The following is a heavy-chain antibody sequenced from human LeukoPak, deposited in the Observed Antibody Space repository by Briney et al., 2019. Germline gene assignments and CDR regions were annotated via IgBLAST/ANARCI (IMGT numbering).Heavy chain of an antibody. V-gene: IGHV3-11*04. Sequence: GGSLRLSCEASGFTFSDPYMSWIRQAPGKGLECLSYISGSGTDINYADSVRGRFTISRDNAKNLLYPQMNDLRVEDTAVYYCARTARHLDYWGQGTLVTVSS. J-gene: IGHJ4*02. CDR1: GFTFSDPY. CDR2: ISGSGTDI. CDR3: ARTARHLDY. D-gene: IGHD5-18*01.